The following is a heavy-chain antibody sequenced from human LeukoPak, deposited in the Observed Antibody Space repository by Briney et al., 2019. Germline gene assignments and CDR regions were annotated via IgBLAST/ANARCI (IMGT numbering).Heavy chain of an antibody. CDR3: ARDPNGDYIGAFEF. Sequence: GGFLRLSCEASGFTFNLYAMMWVRQTPGKGLEWVSAIRGSGDITQYADSVKGRFTISRDNSRNTLFLQMNSLRAEDTAVYFCARDPNGDYIGAFEFWGQGTMVTVSS. CDR2: IRGSGDIT. CDR1: GFTFNLYA. D-gene: IGHD4-17*01. J-gene: IGHJ3*01. V-gene: IGHV3-23*01.